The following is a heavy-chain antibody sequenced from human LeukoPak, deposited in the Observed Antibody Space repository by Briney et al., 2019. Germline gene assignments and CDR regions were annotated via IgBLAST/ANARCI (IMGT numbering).Heavy chain of an antibody. J-gene: IGHJ6*02. D-gene: IGHD3-10*01. Sequence: ASVKVSCKASGYTFTGYYMHWVRQAPGQGLEWMGWINPNSGGTNYAQKFQGRVTMTRDTSISTAYMELSRLRSDDTAVYYCARESMVREIYYYGMDVWGQETTVTVSS. CDR3: ARESMVREIYYYGMDV. CDR2: INPNSGGT. V-gene: IGHV1-2*02. CDR1: GYTFTGYY.